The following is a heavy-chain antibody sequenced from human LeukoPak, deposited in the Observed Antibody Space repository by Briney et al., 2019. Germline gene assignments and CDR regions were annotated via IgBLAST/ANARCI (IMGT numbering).Heavy chain of an antibody. CDR1: GYIFTGYY. Sequence: ASVKVSCKASGYIFTGYYMHWVRQAPGQGLEWMGWINPNSGDTNYTQKFQARVTMTRHTSISTAYMELSTLRSDETAVYSCARVRYRLAETYIDYWGQGTPGTVSS. CDR3: ARVRYRLAETYIDY. CDR2: INPNSGDT. J-gene: IGHJ4*03. D-gene: IGHD3-16*01. V-gene: IGHV1-2*02.